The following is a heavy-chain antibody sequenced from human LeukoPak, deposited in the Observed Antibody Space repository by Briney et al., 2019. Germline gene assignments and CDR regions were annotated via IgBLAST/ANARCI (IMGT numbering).Heavy chain of an antibody. J-gene: IGHJ4*02. D-gene: IGHD4-23*01. CDR2: ISYDGSNK. Sequence: AGGSLRLSCAASGFTFSSYGMHWVRQAPGKGLEWVAVISYDGSNKYYADSVRGRFTISRDNAKNSLYLQMNSLRAEDTAVYYCARGVGLTPANAACYFDCWGQGTLVTVSS. CDR1: GFTFSSYG. V-gene: IGHV3-30*03. CDR3: ARGVGLTPANAACYFDC.